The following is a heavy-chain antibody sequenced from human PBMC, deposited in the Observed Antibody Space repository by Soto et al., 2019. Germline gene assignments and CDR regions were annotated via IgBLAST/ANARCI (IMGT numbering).Heavy chain of an antibody. J-gene: IGHJ2*01. D-gene: IGHD1-20*01. Sequence: VESGGGLVQPVGSLRLSCASSGFTFSRHWMHWVRQAPGKGLVWVARVNDDGSSTAYGDSVRGRFTISRDNAKNTLYLQMDSLKTEDTAVYYCARDLITASGGPNWYFDLWGRGTLVTVSS. V-gene: IGHV3-74*01. CDR1: GFTFSRHW. CDR2: VNDDGSST. CDR3: ARDLITASGGPNWYFDL.